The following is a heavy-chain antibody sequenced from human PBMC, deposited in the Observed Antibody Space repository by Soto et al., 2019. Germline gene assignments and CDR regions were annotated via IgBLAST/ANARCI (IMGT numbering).Heavy chain of an antibody. CDR1: GGTFSSYA. CDR3: ARAYCSGGSCRYTYYYYYYGMDV. D-gene: IGHD2-15*01. J-gene: IGHJ6*02. Sequence: GASVKVSCKASGGTFSSYAISWVRQAPGQGLEWMGGIIPIFGTANYAQKFQGRVTITADESTSTAYMELSSLRSEDTAVYYCARAYCSGGSCRYTYYYYYYGMDVWGQGTTVTVSS. V-gene: IGHV1-69*13. CDR2: IIPIFGTA.